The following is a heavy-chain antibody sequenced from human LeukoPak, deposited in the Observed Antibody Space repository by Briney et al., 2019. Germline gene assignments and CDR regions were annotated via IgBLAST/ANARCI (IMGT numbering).Heavy chain of an antibody. V-gene: IGHV3-7*01. CDR1: GFTFSNYW. CDR3: ARHGILGFLGWFDP. Sequence: PGGSLRLSCATSGFTFSNYWMSWVRRAPGKGLEWVANIKQDGSDKYYVDSVKGRFTISRDNAKNSLYLQMNTLRAEDTAVYYCARHGILGFLGWFDPWGQGTLVTVSS. CDR2: IKQDGSDK. D-gene: IGHD2/OR15-2a*01. J-gene: IGHJ5*02.